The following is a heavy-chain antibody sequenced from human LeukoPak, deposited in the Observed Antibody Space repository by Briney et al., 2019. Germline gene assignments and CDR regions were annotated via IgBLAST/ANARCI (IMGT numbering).Heavy chain of an antibody. D-gene: IGHD4-17*01. V-gene: IGHV3-23*01. CDR2: ISTGGGST. J-gene: IGHJ6*03. CDR1: EFSFSNYA. Sequence: GGSLRLSCAASEFSFSNYAMNWVRQAPGKGLEWVSTISTGGGSTYYADSVKGRFTISRDNSKNTLYLQMNSLRADDTTIYYCAKAKGAYGDYYYYYMDVWGKGTTITVSS. CDR3: AKAKGAYGDYYYYYMDV.